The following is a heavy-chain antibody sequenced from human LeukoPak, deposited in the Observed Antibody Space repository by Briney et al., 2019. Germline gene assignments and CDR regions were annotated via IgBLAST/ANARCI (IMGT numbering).Heavy chain of an antibody. D-gene: IGHD2-21*01. CDR1: GGSISSGDYY. Sequence: SQTLSLTCTVSGGSISSGDYYWSWIRQPPGQGLEWLGNIYYSGSTYYNPSLKSRVSISVDTSKNQFSLKLSSVTAADTAMYYCASYCGGGSCLNDDFDIWGQGTMITVSS. CDR2: IYYSGST. J-gene: IGHJ3*02. CDR3: ASYCGGGSCLNDDFDI. V-gene: IGHV4-30-4*01.